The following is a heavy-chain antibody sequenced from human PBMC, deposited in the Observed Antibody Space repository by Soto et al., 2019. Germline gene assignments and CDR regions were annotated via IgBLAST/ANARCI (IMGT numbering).Heavy chain of an antibody. V-gene: IGHV2-5*02. CDR2: IYWDDDK. CDR1: GFSLSSTRVA. D-gene: IGHD6-19*01. Sequence: QITLKESGPTLVKPTQTLMLTCTFSGFSLSSTRVAVGWIRQPPGKAPEWLALIYWDDDKRYSPFLKSRLTITKDTSKNQVVLTMTNMDPVDTATYYCAHSVVAGLGYYFDYWGQGTLVTVSS. CDR3: AHSVVAGLGYYFDY. J-gene: IGHJ4*02.